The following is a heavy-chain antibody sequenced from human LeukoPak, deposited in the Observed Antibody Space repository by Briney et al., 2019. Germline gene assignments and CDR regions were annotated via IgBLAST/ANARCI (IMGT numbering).Heavy chain of an antibody. J-gene: IGHJ4*02. Sequence: PSETLSLTCTVSGGSISSFYWSWLRQPPGKGLEWIGYISYGGGTNYNPSLKSRVTISVDTSKNQFSLKLSSVTAADTAVYFCARGAGWYAYWGQGTLVTVSS. CDR2: ISYGGGT. D-gene: IGHD6-19*01. V-gene: IGHV4-59*01. CDR1: GGSISSFY. CDR3: ARGAGWYAY.